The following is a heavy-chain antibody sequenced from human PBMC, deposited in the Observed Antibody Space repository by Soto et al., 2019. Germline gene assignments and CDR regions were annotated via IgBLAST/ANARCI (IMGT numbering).Heavy chain of an antibody. D-gene: IGHD5-12*01. CDR1: GITSTTYA. CDR3: ARAISGYVT. Sequence: QVQLVQSGAEVKKPGASVKVSCQASGITSTTYAIHWVRQAPGHGLEWMGWINTGNGNTRYSQRFLGRVSLTTDTSTSTASMDLSSLTSEDTAVYYCARAISGYVTWGQGTLITVSS. J-gene: IGHJ5*02. V-gene: IGHV1-3*04. CDR2: INTGNGNT.